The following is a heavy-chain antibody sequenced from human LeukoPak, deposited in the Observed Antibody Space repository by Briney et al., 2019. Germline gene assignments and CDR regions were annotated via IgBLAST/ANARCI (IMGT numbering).Heavy chain of an antibody. D-gene: IGHD2-15*01. V-gene: IGHV3-21*01. CDR2: ISSSSGYI. J-gene: IGHJ4*02. CDR1: GFTFSSYS. Sequence: GGSLRLSCVASGFTFSSYSMNWVRQAPGKGLEWVSSISSSSGYIYYADSVKGRFTISRDNAKNSLYLQMNSLRAEDTAVYYCARDAVVAVWGQGTLVTVSS. CDR3: ARDAVVAV.